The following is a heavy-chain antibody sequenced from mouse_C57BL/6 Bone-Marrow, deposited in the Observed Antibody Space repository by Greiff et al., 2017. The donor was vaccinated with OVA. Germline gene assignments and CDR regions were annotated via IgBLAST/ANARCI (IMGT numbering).Heavy chain of an antibody. CDR1: GFNIKDDY. CDR2: IDPENGDT. CDR3: TSYGNFDY. J-gene: IGHJ2*01. Sequence: EVQLQQSGAELVRPGASVKLSCTASGFNIKDDYMHWVKQRPEQGLEWIGWIDPENGDTEYASKFQGKATITADTSSNTAYLQLSSLTSEDTAVYDSTSYGNFDYWGQGTTLTVSS. V-gene: IGHV14-4*01. D-gene: IGHD2-1*01.